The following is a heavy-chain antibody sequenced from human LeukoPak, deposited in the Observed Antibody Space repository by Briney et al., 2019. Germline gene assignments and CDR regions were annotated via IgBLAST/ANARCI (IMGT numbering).Heavy chain of an antibody. CDR2: MNPNSGNT. V-gene: IGHV1-8*01. Sequence: GASVKVSCKASGYTFTSYDINWVRQATGQGLEWMGWMNPNSGNTGYAQKFQGRVTMTTDTSTSTAYMELRSLRSDDTAVYYCVYDFWSGYPRPLYYYYYMDVWGKGTTVTVSS. D-gene: IGHD3-3*01. J-gene: IGHJ6*03. CDR1: GYTFTSYD. CDR3: VYDFWSGYPRPLYYYYYMDV.